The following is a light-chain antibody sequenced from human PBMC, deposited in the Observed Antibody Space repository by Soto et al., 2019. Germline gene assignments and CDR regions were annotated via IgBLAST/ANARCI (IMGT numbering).Light chain of an antibody. CDR2: AVS. CDR1: SSDVGGYHY. V-gene: IGLV2-14*01. CDR3: SSYGSTSTRYV. Sequence: QSALTQPASVSGSPGQSITISCTGTSSDVGGYHYVSWYQQHPGKAPKLMIYAVSNRPSGVSNRCSGSKSGNTASLTISGLEAEDEADYFCSSYGSTSTRYVFGTGTKVTVL. J-gene: IGLJ1*01.